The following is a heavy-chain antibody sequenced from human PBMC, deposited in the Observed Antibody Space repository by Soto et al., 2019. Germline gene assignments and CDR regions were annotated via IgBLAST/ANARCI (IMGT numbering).Heavy chain of an antibody. CDR1: GGTFSSYA. CDR3: ARDAYSSSYFDY. Sequence: GASVKVSCKASGGTFSSYAISWVRQAPGQELEWMGGIIPIFGTANYAQKFQGRVTITADESTSTAYMELSSLRSEDTAVYYCARDAYSSSYFDYWGQGTLVTVSS. V-gene: IGHV1-69*13. J-gene: IGHJ4*02. D-gene: IGHD6-13*01. CDR2: IIPIFGTA.